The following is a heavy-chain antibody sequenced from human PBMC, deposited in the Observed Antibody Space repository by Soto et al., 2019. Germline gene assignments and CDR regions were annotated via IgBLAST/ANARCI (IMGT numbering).Heavy chain of an antibody. Sequence: ASVKVSCKASGYTFTSYAMHWVRQAPGQRLEWMGWINAGNGNTKYSQKFQGRVTITRDTSASTAYMELSSLRSEDTAVYYCARATVIAVSGWLDPWGQGTLVTVSS. D-gene: IGHD6-19*01. J-gene: IGHJ5*02. V-gene: IGHV1-3*01. CDR3: ARATVIAVSGWLDP. CDR1: GYTFTSYA. CDR2: INAGNGNT.